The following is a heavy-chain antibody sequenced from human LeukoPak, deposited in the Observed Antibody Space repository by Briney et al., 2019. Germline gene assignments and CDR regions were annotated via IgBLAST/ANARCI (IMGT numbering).Heavy chain of an antibody. V-gene: IGHV4-59*01. Sequence: SETLSFTCTVSGGSISNNYWSCFRQPPGKGLEWIGYIYYSGSTTYNPSFKSRVTISVDTSKCQFSLKLSSVTAADTAVYYCASHKGFWGQGTLVTVSS. CDR1: GGSISNNY. CDR3: ASHKGF. CDR2: IYYSGST. J-gene: IGHJ4*02.